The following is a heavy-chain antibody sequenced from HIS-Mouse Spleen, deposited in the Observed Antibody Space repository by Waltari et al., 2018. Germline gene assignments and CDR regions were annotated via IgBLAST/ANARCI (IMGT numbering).Heavy chain of an antibody. D-gene: IGHD3-22*01. CDR1: GGSFSGYY. J-gene: IGHJ4*02. CDR3: ARGRDSSGYYPFDY. V-gene: IGHV4-34*01. Sequence: QVQLQQWGAGLLKPSETLSLTCAVYGGSFSGYYWSWIRQPPGKGLEWIGEINHSGSTNYHPSLKSRVTISVDTSKNQFSLKLSSVTAADTAVYYCARGRDSSGYYPFDYWGQGTLVTVSS. CDR2: INHSGST.